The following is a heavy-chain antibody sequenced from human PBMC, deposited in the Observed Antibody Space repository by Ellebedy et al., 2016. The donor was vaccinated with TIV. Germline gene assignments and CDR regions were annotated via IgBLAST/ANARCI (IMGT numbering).Heavy chain of an antibody. V-gene: IGHV3-74*01. J-gene: IGHJ6*02. CDR1: GFSFSSYW. Sequence: GESLKISCAASGFSFSSYWMHWVRQAPGKGLVWVSRINMDGSFARYADSVTGRFTISSDNSRNTLYLQMNSLRVDDTAVYYWAEEGGSSRGASGMDVWGQGTAVVVSS. CDR2: INMDGSFA. D-gene: IGHD6-6*01. CDR3: AEEGGSSRGASGMDV.